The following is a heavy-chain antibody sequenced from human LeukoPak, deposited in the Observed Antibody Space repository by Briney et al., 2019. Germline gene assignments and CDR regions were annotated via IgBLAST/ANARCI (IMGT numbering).Heavy chain of an antibody. CDR3: ARDFAAGTFWFDP. J-gene: IGHJ5*02. CDR1: GGTFSSYA. CDR2: ISAYNGNT. V-gene: IGHV1-18*01. D-gene: IGHD6-13*01. Sequence: ASVKVSCKASGGTFSSYAISWVRQAPGQGLEWMGWISAYNGNTNSAQKLQGRVTMTTDTSTSTAYMELRSLRSDDTAVYYCARDFAAGTFWFDPWGQGTLVTVSS.